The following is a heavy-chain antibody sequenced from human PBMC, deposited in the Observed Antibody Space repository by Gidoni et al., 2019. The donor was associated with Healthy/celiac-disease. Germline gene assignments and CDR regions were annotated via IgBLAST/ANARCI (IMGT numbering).Heavy chain of an antibody. D-gene: IGHD3-9*01. CDR2: ITHSGST. V-gene: IGHV4-34*01. CDR3: ASRARGIRYFDWISNGGYGMDV. J-gene: IGHJ6*02. Sequence: QVPLQQWGAGLLKPSATLSLTCAVYGGSFSGYYWRWIRQPPGKGLEWIGEITHSGSTNYNPSRKSRVTISVDTSKNQCSRKLSAVTAADTAVYDCASRARGIRYFDWISNGGYGMDVWGQGTTVTVSS. CDR1: GGSFSGYY.